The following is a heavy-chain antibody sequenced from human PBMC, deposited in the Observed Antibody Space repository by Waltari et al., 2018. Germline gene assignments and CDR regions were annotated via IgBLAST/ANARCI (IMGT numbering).Heavy chain of an antibody. V-gene: IGHV1-24*01. CDR1: GYTLTELS. J-gene: IGHJ3*02. CDR2: FDLEDVET. Sequence: QVQLVQSGAEVKKPGASVKVSCKVSGYTLTELSMHWVRQAPGKGLEWMGGFDLEDVETSYSQKFQGRVTMTEVTSTDTAYMELSSLRSEDTAVYYCATDPGSSSPDAFDIWGQGTMVTVSS. CDR3: ATDPGSSSPDAFDI. D-gene: IGHD6-6*01.